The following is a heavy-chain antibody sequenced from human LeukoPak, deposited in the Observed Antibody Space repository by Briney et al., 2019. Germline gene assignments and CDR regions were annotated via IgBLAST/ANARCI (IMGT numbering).Heavy chain of an antibody. CDR2: IDWDDDK. CDR1: GFSLSTSGMC. D-gene: IGHD6-6*01. J-gene: IGHJ3*02. V-gene: IGHV2-70*11. Sequence: SGPTLVNPTQTLTLTCTFSGFSLSTSGMCVSWIRQPPGKALEWLARIDWDDDKYYSTSLKTRLTISKDTSKNQVVLTITNMDPVDTATYYCARRTYSSSSYAFDIWGQGTMVTVSS. CDR3: ARRTYSSSSYAFDI.